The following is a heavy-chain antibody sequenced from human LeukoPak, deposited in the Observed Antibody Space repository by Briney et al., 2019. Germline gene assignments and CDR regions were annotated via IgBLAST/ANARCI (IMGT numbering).Heavy chain of an antibody. D-gene: IGHD6-13*01. CDR2: VFYSGST. Sequence: SETLSLTCTVSGGSISSHYWSWIRQPPGKGLEWIGYVFYSGSTNYNPSLKSRVSISVDTSKKQLSLKLSSVAAADTAVYYCARVVPKQQLVDAFDIWGQGTMVTVSS. CDR1: GGSISSHY. CDR3: ARVVPKQQLVDAFDI. V-gene: IGHV4-59*11. J-gene: IGHJ3*02.